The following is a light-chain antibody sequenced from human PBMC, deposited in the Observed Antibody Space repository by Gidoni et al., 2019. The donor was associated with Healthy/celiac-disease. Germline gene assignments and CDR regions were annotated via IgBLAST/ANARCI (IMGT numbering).Light chain of an antibody. Sequence: EIVLTQSPGTLSLSPGERATLSCRASQSVSSSYVAWYQQKPGQAPRLLIYGASSRATGIPDRFSGSGSGTDFTLTISRLEPEDFAVYYCQQYGSLFXQXTKVEIK. V-gene: IGKV3-20*01. J-gene: IGKJ1*01. CDR1: QSVSSSY. CDR3: QQYGSL. CDR2: GAS.